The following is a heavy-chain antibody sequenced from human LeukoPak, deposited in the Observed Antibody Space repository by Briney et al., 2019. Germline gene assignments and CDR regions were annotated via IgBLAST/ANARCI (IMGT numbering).Heavy chain of an antibody. J-gene: IGHJ4*02. V-gene: IGHV4-30-4*01. Sequence: PSETLSLTCTVSGGSISSGDYYWSWVRQPPGKGLEWIGYIYNSGSTYYNPSLKSRVTISVDTSKNQFSLKVSSVTAADTAVYYCARALGSGSSFDYWGQGTLVTVS. CDR3: ARALGSGSSFDY. D-gene: IGHD3-10*01. CDR2: IYNSGST. CDR1: GGSISSGDYY.